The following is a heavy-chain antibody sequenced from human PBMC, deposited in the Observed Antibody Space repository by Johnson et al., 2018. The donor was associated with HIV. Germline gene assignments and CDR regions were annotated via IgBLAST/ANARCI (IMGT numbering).Heavy chain of an antibody. D-gene: IGHD6-6*01. V-gene: IGHV3-11*01. Sequence: QVQLVESGGGLVQPGGSLRLSCAASGFTFSDYYMTWIRQAPGKGLEWVSYISSSGGTIYYADSVKGRFTISRDNAKNSLYLQMNSLRVEDTAVYYCARPIAARDAFDIWGQGTMVTVSS. CDR2: ISSSGGTI. CDR3: ARPIAARDAFDI. CDR1: GFTFSDYY. J-gene: IGHJ3*02.